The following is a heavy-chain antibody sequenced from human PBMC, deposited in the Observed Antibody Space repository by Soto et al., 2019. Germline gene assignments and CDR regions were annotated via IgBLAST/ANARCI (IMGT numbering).Heavy chain of an antibody. CDR2: IYYSGST. D-gene: IGHD2-15*01. V-gene: IGHV4-31*03. CDR3: AVIKLGYCSGGSFCSEPSSIDY. J-gene: IGHJ4*02. Sequence: PSETLSLTCTVSGGSISSGGYYWSWIRQHPGKGLEWIGYIYYSGSTYYNPSLKSRVTISVDTSKNQFSLKLSSVTAADTAVYYCAVIKLGYCSGGSFCSEPSSIDYCGQGTLVTVSS. CDR1: GGSISSGGYY.